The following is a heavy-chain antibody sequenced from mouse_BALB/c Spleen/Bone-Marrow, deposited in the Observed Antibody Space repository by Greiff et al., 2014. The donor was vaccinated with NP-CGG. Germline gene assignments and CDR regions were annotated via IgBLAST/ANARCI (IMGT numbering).Heavy chain of an antibody. V-gene: IGHV7-3*02. CDR1: GFTFTDYY. D-gene: IGHD2-1*01. CDR2: IRNKANGYTT. CDR3: ARDKNYGSYWYFDV. Sequence: VQLKESGGGLVQPGGSLRLSCATSGFTFTDYYMSWVRQPPGKALERLGFIRNKANGYTTEYSASVKGRFTISRDNSQSILYLQMNTLRAEDSAAYYCARDKNYGSYWYFDVWGAGTTVTVSS. J-gene: IGHJ1*01.